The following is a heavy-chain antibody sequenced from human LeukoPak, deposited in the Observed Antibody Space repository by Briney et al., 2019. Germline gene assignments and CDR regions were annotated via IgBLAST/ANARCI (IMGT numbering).Heavy chain of an antibody. CDR1: GFTFKTYS. Sequence: GGSLRLSCAASGFTFKTYSMHWVRQAPGEGLEWISYISSSSTTIFYADSVNGRFTISRDNSKNSLYLQMNSLRPDDTAVYYCVNSQLLLLDYFGSWGQGTLVTVSS. D-gene: IGHD6-19*01. V-gene: IGHV3-48*04. CDR3: VNSQLLLLDYFGS. J-gene: IGHJ4*02. CDR2: ISSSSTTI.